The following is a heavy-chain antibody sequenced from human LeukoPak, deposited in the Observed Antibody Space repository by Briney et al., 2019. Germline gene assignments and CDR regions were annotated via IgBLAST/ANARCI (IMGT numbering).Heavy chain of an antibody. Sequence: PGGSLRLSCAASGFTFSDHHMDWVRRAPGEGQEWVAHIRNKANRYTTEYAASVKGRLTISRDDSENSLYLQMDSLKTEDTAVYYCARSPLGIAPFDYWGQGTLVTVSS. CDR1: GFTFSDHH. J-gene: IGHJ4*02. D-gene: IGHD7-27*01. CDR2: IRNKANRYTT. V-gene: IGHV3-72*01. CDR3: ARSPLGIAPFDY.